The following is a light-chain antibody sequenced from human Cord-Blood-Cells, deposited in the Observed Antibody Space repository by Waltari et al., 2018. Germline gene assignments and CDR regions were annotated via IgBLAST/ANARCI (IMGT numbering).Light chain of an antibody. CDR2: RNN. Sequence: QSVLTQPPSASGTPGHRVTISCSGSSSNIGSNYVYWYQQLPGTAPKLLIYRNNQRPSGVPDRFSGSKSGTAASLASSGLRSEDEADYYCAAWDDSLSGWVFGGGTKLTVL. V-gene: IGLV1-47*01. CDR1: SSNIGSNY. CDR3: AAWDDSLSGWV. J-gene: IGLJ3*02.